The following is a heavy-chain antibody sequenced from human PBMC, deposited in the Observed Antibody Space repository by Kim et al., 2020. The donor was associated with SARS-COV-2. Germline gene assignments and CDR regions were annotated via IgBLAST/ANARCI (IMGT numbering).Heavy chain of an antibody. V-gene: IGHV3-21*01. D-gene: IGHD2-15*01. CDR2: ISSNSGYI. J-gene: IGHJ6*02. CDR1: GFTFSSFG. Sequence: GGSLRLSCAASGFTFSSFGMNWVRQAPGKGLEWVSSISSNSGYIYYADSVKGRFTISRDNAKNSVYLQMNSLRAEDTAVYYCASLMYCSGGGSCYSNYYNMDVWGQGTTVTVSS. CDR3: ASLMYCSGGGSCYSNYYNMDV.